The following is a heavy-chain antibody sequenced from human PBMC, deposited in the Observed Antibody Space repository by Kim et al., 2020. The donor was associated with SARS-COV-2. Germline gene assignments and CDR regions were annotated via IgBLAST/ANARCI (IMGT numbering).Heavy chain of an antibody. D-gene: IGHD6-13*01. CDR2: IGTAGDT. J-gene: IGHJ6*02. Sequence: GGSLRLSCAASGFTFSSYDMHWVRQATGKGLEWVSAIGTAGDTYYPGSVKGRFTISRENAKNSLYLQMNSLRAGDTAVYYCARVKPLYSSSWYGDYYGMDVWGQGTTVTVSS. CDR1: GFTFSSYD. V-gene: IGHV3-13*01. CDR3: ARVKPLYSSSWYGDYYGMDV.